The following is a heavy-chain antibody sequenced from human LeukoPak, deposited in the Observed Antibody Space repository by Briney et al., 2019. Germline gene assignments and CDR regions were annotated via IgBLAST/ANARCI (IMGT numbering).Heavy chain of an antibody. CDR1: GHTFTSYY. D-gene: IGHD6-19*01. V-gene: IGHV1-46*03. J-gene: IGHJ4*02. Sequence: ASVKVSCKASGHTFTSYYMHWVRHAPGQGLEWMGIINPSGGSTSYAQKFQGRVTMTRDTSTSTVYMELSSLRSEDTAVYYCARETPTLQWLIDYWGQGTLVTVSS. CDR3: ARETPTLQWLIDY. CDR2: INPSGGST.